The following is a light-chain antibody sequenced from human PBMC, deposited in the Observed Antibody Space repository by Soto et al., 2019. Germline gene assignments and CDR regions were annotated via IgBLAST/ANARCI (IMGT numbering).Light chain of an antibody. J-gene: IGLJ3*02. V-gene: IGLV7-46*01. CDR2: DTT. CDR3: LLSYSGAWV. Sequence: QAVVTQEPSLTASPGGTVTLTCGSSTGAVTSGHYPYWFQQKPGQAPRTLIFDTTSTHSWTPARFSGSLLGGKAALTLSGAQSEDEAEYYCLLSYSGAWVFGGGTQLTVL. CDR1: TGAVTSGHY.